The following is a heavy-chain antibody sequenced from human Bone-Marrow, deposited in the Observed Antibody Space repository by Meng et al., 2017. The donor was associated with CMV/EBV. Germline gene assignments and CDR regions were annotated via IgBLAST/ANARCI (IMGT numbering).Heavy chain of an antibody. D-gene: IGHD1-14*01. CDR3: AREEPYYYYGMDV. Sequence: GGSLRLSCAASGFTFSSYEMNWVRQAPGKGLEWVLYISSSGSTIYYADSVKGRFTISRDNAKNSLYLQMNSLRAEDTAVYYCAREEPYYYYGMDVWGQGTTVTVSS. V-gene: IGHV3-48*03. CDR2: ISSSGSTI. J-gene: IGHJ6*02. CDR1: GFTFSSYE.